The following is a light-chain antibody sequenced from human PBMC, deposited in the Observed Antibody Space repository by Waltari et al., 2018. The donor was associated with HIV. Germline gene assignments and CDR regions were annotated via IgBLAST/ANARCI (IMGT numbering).Light chain of an antibody. CDR3: QSYDISLTGLWV. V-gene: IGLV1-40*01. J-gene: IGLJ3*02. CDR1: ASNIGAGFD. Sequence: SVLTQPPSVSGAPGQSVSISCSGNASNIGAGFDVHWYRQSPGTAPKLVIFGDTCRTAGITDRFSGSRSLNSVSLDISGLRAEDAGDYYCQSYDISLTGLWVFGGGTKLTVL. CDR2: GDT.